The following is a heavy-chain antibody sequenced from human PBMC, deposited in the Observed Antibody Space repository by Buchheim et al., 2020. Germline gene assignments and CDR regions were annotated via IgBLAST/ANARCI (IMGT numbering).Heavy chain of an antibody. CDR1: GGSFSGYY. CDR3: ARGLSLDIVVVVAATSFDY. J-gene: IGHJ4*02. D-gene: IGHD2-15*01. CDR2: INHSGST. V-gene: IGHV4-34*01. Sequence: QVQLQQWGAGLLKPSETLSLTCAVYGGSFSGYYWSWIRQPPGKGLEWIGEINHSGSTNYNPSLKSRVTISVDTSKNQFSLKLSSVTAADTAVYYCARGLSLDIVVVVAATSFDYWGQGTL.